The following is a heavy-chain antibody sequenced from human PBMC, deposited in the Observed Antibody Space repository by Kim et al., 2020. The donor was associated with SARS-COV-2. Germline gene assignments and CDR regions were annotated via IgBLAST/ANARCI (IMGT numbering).Heavy chain of an antibody. V-gene: IGHV3-73*01. CDR3: PRGPGTTLAFCDTFDV. CDR1: GVTFSSSA. Sequence: GGSLRLSCAASGVTFSSSAMHWVRQAPGKGLEWVGRIRSKANSYASAYAATGRARITIAGADSKTSPYLHRHSLKTAATAVYYCPRGPGTTLAFCDTFDV. J-gene: IGHJ3*01. CDR2: IRSKANSYAS. D-gene: IGHD1-1*01.